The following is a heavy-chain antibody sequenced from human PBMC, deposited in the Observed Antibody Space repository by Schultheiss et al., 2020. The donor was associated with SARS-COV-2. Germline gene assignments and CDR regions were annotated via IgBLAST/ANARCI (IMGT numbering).Heavy chain of an antibody. V-gene: IGHV4-30-4*08. CDR2: IYYSGST. D-gene: IGHD4-17*01. CDR3: ARGVDADYGLFDY. Sequence: SETLSLTCAVYGGSFSGYYWNWIRQPPGKGLEWIGYIYYSGSTYYNPSLKSRVTISVDTSKNQFSLKLSSVTAADTAVYYCARGVDADYGLFDYWGQGTLVTVSS. CDR1: GGSFSGYY. J-gene: IGHJ4*02.